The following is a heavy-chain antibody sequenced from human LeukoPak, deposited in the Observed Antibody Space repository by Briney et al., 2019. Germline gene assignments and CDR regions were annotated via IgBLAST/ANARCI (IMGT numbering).Heavy chain of an antibody. CDR1: GYSFTSYD. CDR3: ARARTPLIAAAGTHYYYGMDV. V-gene: IGHV1-8*01. J-gene: IGHJ6*02. D-gene: IGHD6-13*01. Sequence: ASAKVSCKASGYSFTSYDINWVRQATGQGLEWMGWMNPNSDNTGYAQKFQGRVTMTRNTSISTAYMELSSLGSDDTAVYYCARARTPLIAAAGTHYYYGMDVWGQGTTVTVSS. CDR2: MNPNSDNT.